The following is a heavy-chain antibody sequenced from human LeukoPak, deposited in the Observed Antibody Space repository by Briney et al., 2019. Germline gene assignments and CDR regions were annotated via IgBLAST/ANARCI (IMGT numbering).Heavy chain of an antibody. V-gene: IGHV4-31*02. Sequence: SETLSLTCTVSGGSISNDGYYWSWIRQHPGKGLEWIGHIYYSGSTYYKPSLKSRVTISVDTSKNQFSLKLSSVTAADTAVYYCARVGYYYDSSGYCPIPYFDYWGQGTLVTVSS. D-gene: IGHD3-22*01. CDR2: IYYSGST. J-gene: IGHJ4*02. CDR3: ARVGYYYDSSGYCPIPYFDY. CDR1: GGSISNDGYY.